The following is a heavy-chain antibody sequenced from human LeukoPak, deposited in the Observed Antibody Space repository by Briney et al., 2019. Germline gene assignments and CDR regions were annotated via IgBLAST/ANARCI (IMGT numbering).Heavy chain of an antibody. CDR3: ARVPYYDFWSGYYTNWFDP. CDR2: INHSGST. CDR1: DDSITIYY. D-gene: IGHD3-3*01. Sequence: PSETLSLTCTVSDDSITIYYWSWIRQPPGKGLEWIGEINHSGSTNYNPSLKSRVTISVDTSKNQFSLKLSSVTAADTAVYYCARVPYYDFWSGYYTNWFDPWGQGTLVTVSS. V-gene: IGHV4-34*01. J-gene: IGHJ5*02.